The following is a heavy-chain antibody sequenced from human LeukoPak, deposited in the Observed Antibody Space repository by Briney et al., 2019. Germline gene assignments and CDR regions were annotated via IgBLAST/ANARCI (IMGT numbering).Heavy chain of an antibody. CDR1: GGSISSSSYY. CDR3: ARNIPVDYFDY. J-gene: IGHJ4*02. D-gene: IGHD4-23*01. Sequence: SETLSLTCTVSGGSISSSSYYWGWIRQPPGKGLEWIGSIYYSGSTYYNPSLKSRVTISVDTSKNQFSLKLSSVAAADTAVYYCARNIPVDYFDYWGQGTLVTVSS. V-gene: IGHV4-39*07. CDR2: IYYSGST.